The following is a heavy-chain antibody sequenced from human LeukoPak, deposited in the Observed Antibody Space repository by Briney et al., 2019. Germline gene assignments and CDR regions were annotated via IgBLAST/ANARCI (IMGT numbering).Heavy chain of an antibody. Sequence: SGTLSLTCDVPGGSITQTNYWTWVRQPPGKGLEWIGEVNLQGDTNYNPSLLRRVAISVDTSKNQFSLKLSSVTAADTAVYYCARDRLGFGSQWLVRARDLGFDYWGQGTLVTVSS. J-gene: IGHJ4*02. CDR3: ARDRLGFGSQWLVRARDLGFDY. CDR1: GGSITQTNY. D-gene: IGHD6-19*01. V-gene: IGHV4-4*02. CDR2: VNLQGDT.